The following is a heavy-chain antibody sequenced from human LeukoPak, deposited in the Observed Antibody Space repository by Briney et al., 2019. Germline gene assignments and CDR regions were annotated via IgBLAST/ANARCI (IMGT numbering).Heavy chain of an antibody. CDR3: ARDRMVVTATDAFDI. J-gene: IGHJ3*02. V-gene: IGHV4-39*07. D-gene: IGHD2-21*02. CDR1: GGSISSSSYY. Sequence: SETLSLTCTVSGGSISSSSYYWGWFRQPPGKGLEWIGSIYYSGSTYYNPSLKSRVTISVDTSKNQFSLKLSSVTAADTAVYYCARDRMVVTATDAFDIWGQGTMVTVSS. CDR2: IYYSGST.